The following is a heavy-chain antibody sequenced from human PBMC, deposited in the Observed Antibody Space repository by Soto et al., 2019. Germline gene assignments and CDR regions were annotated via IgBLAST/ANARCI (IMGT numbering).Heavy chain of an antibody. CDR3: AKSAGPPYIVVVPAAMDYYYYMDV. CDR1: GFTFSSYA. V-gene: IGHV3-23*01. D-gene: IGHD2-2*01. Sequence: GGSLRLSCAASGFTFSSYAMSWVRQAPGKGLEWVSAISGSGGSTYYADSVKGRFTISRDNSKNTLYLQMNSLRAEDTAVYYCAKSAGPPYIVVVPAAMDYYYYMDVWGKGTTVTVSS. J-gene: IGHJ6*03. CDR2: ISGSGGST.